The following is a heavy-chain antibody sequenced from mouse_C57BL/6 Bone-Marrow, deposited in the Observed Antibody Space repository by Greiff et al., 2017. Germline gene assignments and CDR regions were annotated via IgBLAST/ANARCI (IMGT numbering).Heavy chain of an antibody. V-gene: IGHV1-82*01. J-gene: IGHJ4*01. CDR1: GYAFSSSW. D-gene: IGHD1-1*01. CDR3: ARMMVVGYYAMDY. Sequence: VQLQQSGPELVKPGASVKISCTASGYAFSSSWMNWVKQRPGKGLEWIGRIYPGDGDTNYNGKFKGKATLTADKSSSTAYMQLSSLTSEDAAVYFCARMMVVGYYAMDYWGQGTSGTVSS. CDR2: IYPGDGDT.